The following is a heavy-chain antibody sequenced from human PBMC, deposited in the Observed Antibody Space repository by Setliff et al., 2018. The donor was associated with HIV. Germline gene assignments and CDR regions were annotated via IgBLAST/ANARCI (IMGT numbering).Heavy chain of an antibody. CDR3: ASRPRGTFSLGY. CDR2: SHNNGNT. Sequence: PSETLSLTCTVSGGSISSYYWSWIRQPPGEGLEWIGYSHNNGNTHYNPSLKSRVTISVDPSKNQFSLKLTSVTAADTAVYYCASRPRGTFSLGYWGQGTRVTVSS. CDR1: GGSISSYY. D-gene: IGHD3-16*01. J-gene: IGHJ4*02. V-gene: IGHV4-59*08.